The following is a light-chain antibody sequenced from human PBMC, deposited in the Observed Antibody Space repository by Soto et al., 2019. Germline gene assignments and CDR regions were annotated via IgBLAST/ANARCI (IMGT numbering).Light chain of an antibody. CDR3: CSFAGSYTWV. CDR1: SRDVGGYNY. V-gene: IGLV2-11*01. CDR2: DVT. Sequence: QSVLTQPRSVSGSPGQSVTISCTGTSRDVGGYNYVSWYQHHPGKAPKLMIYDVTKRPSGVPDRFSGSKSGNTASLTISGLQAEDEADYYCCSFAGSYTWVFGGGTKLTVL. J-gene: IGLJ3*02.